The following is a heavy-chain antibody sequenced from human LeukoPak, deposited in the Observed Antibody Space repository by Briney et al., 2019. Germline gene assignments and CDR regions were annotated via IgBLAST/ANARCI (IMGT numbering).Heavy chain of an antibody. CDR1: GYSENFYG. CDR3: ARDRPGPRAFVPETYYYDSSGYYLGWFDP. J-gene: IGHJ5*02. V-gene: IGHV1-18*01. D-gene: IGHD3-22*01. CDR2: ISAQHGQT. Sequence: ASVKVSCKTSGYSENFYGITWVRQVAGQGLEWMGWISAQHGQTEYAPNSQDRVTMTTDTYTSTAYMELSSLRSEDTAVYYCARDRPGPRAFVPETYYYDSSGYYLGWFDPWGQGTLVTVSS.